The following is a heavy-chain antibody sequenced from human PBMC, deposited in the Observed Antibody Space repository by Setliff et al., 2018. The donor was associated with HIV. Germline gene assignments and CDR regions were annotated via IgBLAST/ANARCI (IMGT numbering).Heavy chain of an antibody. D-gene: IGHD5-18*01. CDR2: IYYSGST. J-gene: IGHJ4*02. CDR3: ASTGGYSYGFFDS. Sequence: PSETLSLTCTVSGGSIFSHYWSWIRQPPGKGLEWIGYIYYSGSTNYNPSLKSRVTISVDTSKNQFSLKLSSVTAADTAVYYCASTGGYSYGFFDSWGQGAQVTVSS. CDR1: GGSIFSHY. V-gene: IGHV4-59*11.